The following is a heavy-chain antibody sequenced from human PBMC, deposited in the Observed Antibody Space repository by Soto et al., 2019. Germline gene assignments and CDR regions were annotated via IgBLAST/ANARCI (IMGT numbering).Heavy chain of an antibody. CDR2: IYYSGST. CDR3: ARFEGNYDFWSGYGMDV. CDR1: CGSIISSSYY. D-gene: IGHD3-3*01. V-gene: IGHV4-39*01. J-gene: IGHJ6*02. Sequence: SETLSLTCTVSCGSIISSSYYWGWIRQPPGKGLEWIGSIYYSGSTYYNPSLKSRVTISVDTSKNQFSLKLSSVTAADTAVYYCARFEGNYDFWSGYGMDVWGQGTTVTVSS.